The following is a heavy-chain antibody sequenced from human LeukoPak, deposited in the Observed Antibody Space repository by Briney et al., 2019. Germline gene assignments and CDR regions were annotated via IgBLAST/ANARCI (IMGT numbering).Heavy chain of an antibody. Sequence: GASLKISKKGCGSFFTSYWIGWVRAMRGKGLEWMWIIYPGDSDTRYSPSFQGQVTISADKSISTAYLQWSSLKASDTAVYYCARLVGRGNYYYMDVWGKGTTVTVSS. V-gene: IGHV5-51*01. CDR3: ARLVGRGNYYYMDV. CDR1: GSFFTSYW. CDR2: IYPGDSDT. J-gene: IGHJ6*03. D-gene: IGHD2-21*01.